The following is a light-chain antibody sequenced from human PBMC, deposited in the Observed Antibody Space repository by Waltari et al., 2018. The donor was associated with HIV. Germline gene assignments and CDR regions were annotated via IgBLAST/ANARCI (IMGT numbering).Light chain of an antibody. CDR2: DAS. V-gene: IGKV3-11*01. CDR1: QSVDTY. J-gene: IGKJ4*01. CDR3: QQRSTWPPAPT. Sequence: EIVLTQSPATLSLSPGERATLSCRASQSVDTYLAWYQQKSGQSPRLLIYDASIRATGIPARFSGSGSGTEFTLTISSLEPEDFAVYCQQRSTWPPAPTFGGGTKVEIK.